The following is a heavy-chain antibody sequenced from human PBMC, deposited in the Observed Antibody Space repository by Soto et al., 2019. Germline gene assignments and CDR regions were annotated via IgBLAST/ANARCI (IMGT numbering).Heavy chain of an antibody. CDR2: IYHSGST. CDR1: GGSISSGGYS. V-gene: IGHV4-30-2*01. D-gene: IGHD3-22*01. Sequence: PSETLSLTCAVSGGSISSGGYSWSWILHPPGKGLEWIGYIYHSGSTYYNPSLKSRVTISVDTSKNQFSLKLSSVTAADTAVYYCARANLKRGYYDSSGYPYYFDYWGQGTLVTVSS. CDR3: ARANLKRGYYDSSGYPYYFDY. J-gene: IGHJ4*02.